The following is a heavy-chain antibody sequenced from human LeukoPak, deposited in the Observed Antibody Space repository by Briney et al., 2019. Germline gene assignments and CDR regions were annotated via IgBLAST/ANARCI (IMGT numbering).Heavy chain of an antibody. D-gene: IGHD6-6*01. CDR3: ARGSSPWPFDY. CDR1: GGSISRYY. Sequence: SETLSLTCTVSGGSISRYYWSWIRQPPGKGLEWSGYIYYSGGTNYNPSLKSRVTISVDTSKNQFSLKLSSVTAADTAVYYCARGSSPWPFDYWGQGTLVTVSS. V-gene: IGHV4-59*01. CDR2: IYYSGGT. J-gene: IGHJ4*02.